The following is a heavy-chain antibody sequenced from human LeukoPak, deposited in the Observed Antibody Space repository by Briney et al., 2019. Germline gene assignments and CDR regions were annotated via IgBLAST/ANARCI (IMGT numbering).Heavy chain of an antibody. CDR2: ISGSGGST. CDR1: GFTFSSYA. J-gene: IGHJ4*02. CDR3: ARDITIFGVVINFDY. Sequence: PGGSLRVSCAASGFTFSSYAMSWVRQAPGKGLEWVSAISGSGGSTYYADSVKGRFTISRDNAKNSLFLQMNSLRAEDTAVYYCARDITIFGVVINFDYWGQGTLVTVSS. V-gene: IGHV3-23*01. D-gene: IGHD3-3*01.